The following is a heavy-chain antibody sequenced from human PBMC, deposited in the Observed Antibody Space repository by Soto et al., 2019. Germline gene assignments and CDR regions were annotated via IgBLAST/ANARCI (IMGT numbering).Heavy chain of an antibody. V-gene: IGHV3-74*01. D-gene: IGHD3-22*01. CDR1: GFNFSSYW. Sequence: GGSLRLSCAASGFNFSSYWMHWVRQAPGKGLVWVSRINSDGSSTSYADSVKGRFTISRDNAKNTLYLQMNSLRAEDTAVYYCARFEQSYYDSSFDYFDYWGQGTLVTVSS. CDR3: ARFEQSYYDSSFDYFDY. CDR2: INSDGSST. J-gene: IGHJ4*02.